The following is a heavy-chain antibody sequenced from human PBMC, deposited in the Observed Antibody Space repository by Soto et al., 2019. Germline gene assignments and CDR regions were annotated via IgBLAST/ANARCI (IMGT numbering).Heavy chain of an antibody. CDR3: ARRRGRQQLVQRFYNGMDV. D-gene: IGHD6-13*01. CDR2: INHSGST. CDR1: GGSFSGYY. J-gene: IGHJ6*02. V-gene: IGHV4-34*01. Sequence: QVQLQQWGAGLLKPSETLSLTCAVYGGSFSGYYWSWIRQPPGKGLEWIGEINHSGSTNYNASLKSRVTISVDTSKNQISLKLSSVSAADTAVYFCARRRGRQQLVQRFYNGMDVWGQGTTVTVSS.